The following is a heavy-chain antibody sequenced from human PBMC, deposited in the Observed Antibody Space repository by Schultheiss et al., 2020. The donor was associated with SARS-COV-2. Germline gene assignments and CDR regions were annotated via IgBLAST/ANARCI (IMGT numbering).Heavy chain of an antibody. Sequence: GESLKISCAASGFTFSSYAMSWVRQAPGKGLEWVSAISGSGGSTYYADSVKGRFTISRDNSKNTLYLQMNSLRAEDTAVYYCARGSITMVQGVIINWGQGTLVTVSS. D-gene: IGHD3-10*01. CDR1: GFTFSSYA. CDR2: ISGSGGST. CDR3: ARGSITMVQGVIIN. V-gene: IGHV3-23*01. J-gene: IGHJ4*02.